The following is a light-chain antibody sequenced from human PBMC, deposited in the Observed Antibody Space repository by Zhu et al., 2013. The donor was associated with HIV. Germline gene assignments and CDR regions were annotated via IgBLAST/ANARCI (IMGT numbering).Light chain of an antibody. Sequence: DIQMTQSPSSLSASVGDRASITCRASQSISNSLNWYQQKPGRAPQLLIYTASTLQVGVPSRFSGSGFGTDFTLTISSLQPEDFATYFCQQTFTNWSSFGQGTKVEI. CDR3: QQTFTNWSS. CDR2: TAS. J-gene: IGKJ2*03. V-gene: IGKV1-39*01. CDR1: QSISNS.